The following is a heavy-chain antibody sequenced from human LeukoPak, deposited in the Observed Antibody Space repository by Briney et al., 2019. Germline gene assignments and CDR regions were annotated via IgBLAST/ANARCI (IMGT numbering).Heavy chain of an antibody. D-gene: IGHD5-24*01. CDR2: INPSGDNT. V-gene: IGHV1-46*01. J-gene: IGHJ5*02. Sequence: ASVKVSCKASGYTFTNDFMHWVRQAPGQGLEWIGIINPSGDNTWYAQKFQGRVTMTRDMATSTDYLEVSSLRSEDTAVYYCARDNSLRDTAWWFDPWGQGTLVTVSS. CDR3: ARDNSLRDTAWWFDP. CDR1: GYTFTNDF.